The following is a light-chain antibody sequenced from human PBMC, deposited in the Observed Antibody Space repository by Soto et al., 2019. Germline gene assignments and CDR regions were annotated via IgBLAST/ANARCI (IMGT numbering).Light chain of an antibody. CDR1: SSDVGSYNL. Sequence: QSVLTQPASVSGSPGQSITISCTGTSSDVGSYNLVSWYQQHPGKAPKLMIYEGSKRPSGVSNRFSGSKSCNTASLTISGLQAEDEADYYCCSYAGSSTWVFGGGTKLTV. CDR3: CSYAGSSTWV. J-gene: IGLJ3*02. V-gene: IGLV2-23*01. CDR2: EGS.